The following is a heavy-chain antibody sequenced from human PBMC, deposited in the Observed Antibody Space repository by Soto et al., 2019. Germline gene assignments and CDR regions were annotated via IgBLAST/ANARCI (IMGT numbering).Heavy chain of an antibody. J-gene: IGHJ3*02. CDR3: ARHEGSSSWFDAFDI. CDR1: GGSISSYY. V-gene: IGHV4-59*08. CDR2: IYYSGST. D-gene: IGHD6-13*01. Sequence: SETLSLTCPVSGGSISSYYWSWIRQPPGKGLEWIGYIYYSGSTNYNPSLKSRVTISVDTSKNQFSLKLSSVTAADTAVYYCARHEGSSSWFDAFDIWGQGTMVTVSS.